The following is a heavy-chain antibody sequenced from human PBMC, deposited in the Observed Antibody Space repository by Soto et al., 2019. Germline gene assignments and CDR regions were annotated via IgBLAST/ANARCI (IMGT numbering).Heavy chain of an antibody. D-gene: IGHD5-12*01. J-gene: IGHJ4*02. CDR1: GGPFSSYT. V-gene: IGHV1-69*02. Sequence: QIQLVQSGAEVKKPGSSVKVSWKTSGGPFSSYTISGVRQAPGQGLEWMGRIIPILGIANYAQKFQGRVTITADKSTITAYMELTSLRSEDTAVYYCARSRGGGYTYWAFDYWGQGTLVTVSS. CDR2: IIPILGIA. CDR3: ARSRGGGYTYWAFDY.